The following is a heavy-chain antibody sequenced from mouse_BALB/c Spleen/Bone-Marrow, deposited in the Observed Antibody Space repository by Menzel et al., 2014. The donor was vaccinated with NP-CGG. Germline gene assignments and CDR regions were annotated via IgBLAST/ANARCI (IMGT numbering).Heavy chain of an antibody. CDR3: ARLGNYGWFAY. V-gene: IGHV4-1*02. D-gene: IGHD2-1*01. J-gene: IGHJ3*01. CDR2: INPDSGTI. CDR1: GFDFSRYW. Sequence: VQLKQSGGGLVQPGGSLKLSCAASGFDFSRYWMSWVRQAPGKGLEWIGEINPDSGTINYTPSLKDKFIISRDNAKNTLYLQMSKVRSEDTALYYCARLGNYGWFAYWGQGTLVTVSA.